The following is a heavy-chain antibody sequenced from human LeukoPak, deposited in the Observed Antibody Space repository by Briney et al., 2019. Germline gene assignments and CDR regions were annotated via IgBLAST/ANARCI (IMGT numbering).Heavy chain of an antibody. J-gene: IGHJ4*02. CDR1: GGSFSGYY. Sequence: SETLSLTCAVHGGSFSGYYWSWIRQPPGKGLEWIGEINHSGSTNYNPSLKSRVTISVDTSKNQFSLKLSSVTAADTAVYYCARGLFYGDYADFDYWGQGTLVAVSS. CDR2: INHSGST. D-gene: IGHD4-17*01. V-gene: IGHV4-34*01. CDR3: ARGLFYGDYADFDY.